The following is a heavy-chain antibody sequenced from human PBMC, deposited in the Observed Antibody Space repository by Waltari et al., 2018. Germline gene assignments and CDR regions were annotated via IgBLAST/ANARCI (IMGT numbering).Heavy chain of an antibody. J-gene: IGHJ4*02. CDR2: ITHSGST. Sequence: QVQLQQWGAGLLKPSETLSLTCADYGGSFSGYYWSWIRQPPGKGLEWIGEITHSGSTNYNPSRKSRVSMSVDTSKNQFSLKLSSGTAADTAVYYCARAGDCSGGSCYSGKVDYWGQGTLVTVSS. V-gene: IGHV4-34*01. CDR3: ARAGDCSGGSCYSGKVDY. CDR1: GGSFSGYY. D-gene: IGHD2-15*01.